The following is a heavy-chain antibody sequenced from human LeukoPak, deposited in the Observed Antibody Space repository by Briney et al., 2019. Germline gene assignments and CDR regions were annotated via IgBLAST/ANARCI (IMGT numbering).Heavy chain of an antibody. CDR3: ARVYDAYNDYYFDH. J-gene: IGHJ4*02. CDR2: ISAYNGNT. Sequence: ASVKVSCKASGYTFTSYNINWVRQAPGQGLEWIGWISAYNGNTNYAQKLQGRVTMTTDTSTSTAYMELRSLRSDDTAVYYCARVYDAYNDYYFDHWGQGTLVTVSS. CDR1: GYTFTSYN. V-gene: IGHV1-18*01. D-gene: IGHD5-24*01.